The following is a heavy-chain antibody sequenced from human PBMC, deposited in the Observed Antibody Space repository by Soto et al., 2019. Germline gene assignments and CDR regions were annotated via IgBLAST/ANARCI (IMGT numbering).Heavy chain of an antibody. CDR1: GGFLSESY. D-gene: IGHD3-16*01. Sequence: TSETLSLTCAVYGGFLSESYWTWIRQPPGKGLEWIGEINHVGGTNYNPSLKSRVTMSVDTSQSQFSLRLISVTAADTAMYFCVRIRYQLPSSVLWLDPWGQGAPVT. CDR3: VRIRYQLPSSVLWLDP. V-gene: IGHV4-34*01. CDR2: INHVGGT. J-gene: IGHJ5*02.